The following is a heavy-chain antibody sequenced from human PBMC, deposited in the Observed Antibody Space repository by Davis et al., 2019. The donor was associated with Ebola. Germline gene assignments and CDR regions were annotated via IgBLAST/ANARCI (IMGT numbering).Heavy chain of an antibody. V-gene: IGHV4-59*08. CDR3: ARQNNSYYYGSGSYYRWFDP. CDR2: IYYSEGT. Sequence: MPSETLSLTCTVSGGSISSYYWSWIRQPPGKGLEWIGYIYYSEGTNYNPSLKSRVTISVDTSKNQFSLKLSSVTAADTAVYYCARQNNSYYYGSGSYYRWFDPWGQGTLVTVSS. CDR1: GGSISSYY. J-gene: IGHJ5*02. D-gene: IGHD3-10*01.